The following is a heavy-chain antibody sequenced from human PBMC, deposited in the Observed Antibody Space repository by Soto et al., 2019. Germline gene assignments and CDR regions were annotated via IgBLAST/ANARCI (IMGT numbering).Heavy chain of an antibody. V-gene: IGHV3-23*01. J-gene: IGHJ4*02. Sequence: EVQLLESGGGLVQPGGSLRLSCAASGFTFSSYAMSWVRQSPGKGLEWVSAISGSGGSTYYADSVKGRFTISRDNSKNTLYLQMNSLRAEDTAVYYCAKSGRYCSGGSCSFDYWGQGTLVTVSS. CDR2: ISGSGGST. CDR3: AKSGRYCSGGSCSFDY. D-gene: IGHD2-15*01. CDR1: GFTFSSYA.